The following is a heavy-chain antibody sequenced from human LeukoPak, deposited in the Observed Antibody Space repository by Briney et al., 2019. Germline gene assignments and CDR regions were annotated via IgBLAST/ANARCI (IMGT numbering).Heavy chain of an antibody. D-gene: IGHD5-12*01. V-gene: IGHV1-69-2*01. CDR3: AVVPDIVATNDAFDI. J-gene: IGHJ3*02. CDR2: VDPEDGET. Sequence: ASVKVSSKASGYTFTDYYMHWVQQAPGKGLEWMGRVDPEDGETIYAEKFQGRVTITADTSTDTAYMELSSLRSEDTAVYYCAVVPDIVATNDAFDIWGQGTMVTVSS. CDR1: GYTFTDYY.